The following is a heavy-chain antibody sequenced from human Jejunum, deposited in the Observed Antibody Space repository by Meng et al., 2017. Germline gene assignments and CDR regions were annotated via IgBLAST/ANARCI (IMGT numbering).Heavy chain of an antibody. Sequence: GGSLRLSCLISGYPFDVYWIGWVRQMPGKGLEWMGIIYPADADTIYSPSFQGQVTISVDKSLSTAYLQWSSLNASDTAMYYCARGSGHTGFDFWGQGTRVTVSS. D-gene: IGHD2-15*01. V-gene: IGHV5-51*01. J-gene: IGHJ4*02. CDR2: IYPADADT. CDR1: GYPFDVYW. CDR3: ARGSGHTGFDF.